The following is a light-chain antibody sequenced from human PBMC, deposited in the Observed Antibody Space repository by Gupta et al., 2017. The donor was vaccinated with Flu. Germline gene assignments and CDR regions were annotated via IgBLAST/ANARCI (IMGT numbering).Light chain of an antibody. CDR2: DTS. Sequence: EIVLTQSPATLALSPGQRATLSCRASQSVNTFLAWYQQKPGQAPRLLIYDTSNRATGIPARFSGSGYGTDFTLTMSRLEPEDVAVYYCQQRANWHPGLSFGGGGRVEIK. CDR3: QQRANWHPGLS. J-gene: IGKJ4*01. V-gene: IGKV3D-11*02. CDR1: QSVNTF.